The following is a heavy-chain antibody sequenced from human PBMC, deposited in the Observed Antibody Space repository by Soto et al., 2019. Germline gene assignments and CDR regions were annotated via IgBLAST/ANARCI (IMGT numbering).Heavy chain of an antibody. V-gene: IGHV3-49*04. CDR3: TRGSSWYYFDY. D-gene: IGHD6-13*01. CDR1: GFTFGDYA. Sequence: LSCTASGFTFGDYAMSWVRQAPGKGLEWVGFIRSKAYGGTTEYAASVKGRFTISRDDSKSIAYLQMNSLKTEDTAVYYCTRGSSWYYFDYWGQGTLVTVSS. CDR2: IRSKAYGGTT. J-gene: IGHJ4*02.